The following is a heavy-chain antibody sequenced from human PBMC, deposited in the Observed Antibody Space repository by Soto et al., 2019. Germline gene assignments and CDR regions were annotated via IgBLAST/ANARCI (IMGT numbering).Heavy chain of an antibody. Sequence: QIQLVQSGGEVKKPGAAVKVSCKASGYTFTTFGIGWVRQAPGQGLEWMGWISAYSGNTEYPQKLQGRVTMTIDTSTSTTYTELRSLRSDDTAVYYCARAYCSGGSCYLDYWGQGALVTVSS. D-gene: IGHD2-15*01. V-gene: IGHV1-18*01. J-gene: IGHJ4*02. CDR3: ARAYCSGGSCYLDY. CDR1: GYTFTTFG. CDR2: ISAYSGNT.